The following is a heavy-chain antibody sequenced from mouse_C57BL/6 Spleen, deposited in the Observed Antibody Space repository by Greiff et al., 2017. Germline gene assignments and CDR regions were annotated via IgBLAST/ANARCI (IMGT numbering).Heavy chain of an antibody. V-gene: IGHV5-4*01. Sequence: EVKLVESGGGLVKPGGSLKLSCAASGFTFSSYAMSWVRQTPEKRLEWVATISDGGSYTYYPDNVKGRFTISRDNAKNNLYLQMSHLKSEDTAMYYCARDRDYGSSHWYFDVWGTGTTVTGSS. CDR3: ARDRDYGSSHWYFDV. J-gene: IGHJ1*03. D-gene: IGHD1-1*01. CDR2: ISDGGSYT. CDR1: GFTFSSYA.